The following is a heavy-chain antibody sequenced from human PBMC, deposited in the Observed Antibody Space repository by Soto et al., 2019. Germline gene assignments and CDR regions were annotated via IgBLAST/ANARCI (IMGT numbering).Heavy chain of an antibody. Sequence: SETLSLTCAVYGGSFSGYYWSWIRQPPGKGLEWIGEINHSGSTNYNPSLKSRVTISVDTSKNQFSLKLSSVTAADTAVYYCARGPGYYYYYGMDVWGQGTTVTV. CDR3: ARGPGYYYYYGMDV. J-gene: IGHJ6*02. V-gene: IGHV4-34*01. CDR1: GGSFSGYY. CDR2: INHSGST.